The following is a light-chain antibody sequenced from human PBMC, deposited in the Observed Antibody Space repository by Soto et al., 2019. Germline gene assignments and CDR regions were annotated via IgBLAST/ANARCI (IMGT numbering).Light chain of an antibody. CDR1: SSDIGDYDY. V-gene: IGLV1-51*01. J-gene: IGLJ1*01. CDR3: GSWDSSLSAYV. Sequence: QSALTQPASVSGSPGQSITISCTGTSSDIGDYDYVSWYQHLPGKAPKLLIYDDDKRPSGIPDRFSGSKSGTSATLGITGFQTGDEADYYCGSWDSSLSAYVFGTGTKLTVL. CDR2: DDD.